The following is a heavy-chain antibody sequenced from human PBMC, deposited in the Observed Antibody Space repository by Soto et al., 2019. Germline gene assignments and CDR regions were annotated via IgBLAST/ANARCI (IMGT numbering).Heavy chain of an antibody. CDR1: GFTFNTHA. CDR3: AKGPAERRSLDAFEL. J-gene: IGHJ3*01. CDR2: ISGGGAHT. D-gene: IGHD1-1*01. Sequence: EAQLLESGGGLLQPGGSLRLSCAASGFTFNTHAMSWVRQAPGKGLEWVSGISGGGAHTYYPDSVKGRFIISRDNSKNTVALQINRLRAEDTAVYYCAKGPAERRSLDAFELWGQGTLVSVSS. V-gene: IGHV3-23*01.